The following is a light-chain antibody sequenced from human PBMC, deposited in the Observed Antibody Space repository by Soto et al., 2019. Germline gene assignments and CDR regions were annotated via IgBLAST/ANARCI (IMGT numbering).Light chain of an antibody. CDR1: QSVSSN. Sequence: EIVMTQSPATLSVSPGERATLSCRASQSVSSNLAWYQQKPGQAPRLLIYGASTRATGIPARFSGSGSGTEITLTISSQQSEDFAVYCCQQYNNWPPETFGQGTKVEIK. CDR3: QQYNNWPPET. CDR2: GAS. J-gene: IGKJ1*01. V-gene: IGKV3-15*01.